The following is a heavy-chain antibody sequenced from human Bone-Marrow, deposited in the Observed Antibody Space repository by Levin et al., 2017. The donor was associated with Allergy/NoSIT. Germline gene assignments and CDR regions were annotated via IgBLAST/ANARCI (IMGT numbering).Heavy chain of an antibody. CDR2: ISYDGSNK. CDR3: ARGLRGDAFDI. J-gene: IGHJ3*02. CDR1: GFTFSSYA. D-gene: IGHD3-16*01. Sequence: GGSLRLSCAASGFTFSSYAMHWVRQAPGKGLEWVAVISYDGSNKYYADSVKGRFTISRDNSKNTLYLQMNSLRAEDTAVYYCARGLRGDAFDIWGQGTMVTVSS. V-gene: IGHV3-30-3*01.